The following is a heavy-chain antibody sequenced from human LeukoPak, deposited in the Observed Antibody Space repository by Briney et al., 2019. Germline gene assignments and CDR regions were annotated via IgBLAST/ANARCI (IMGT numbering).Heavy chain of an antibody. Sequence: TGGSLRLSCAASGFTFSSYWMHWVRQAPGKGLVWVSRINSDGSSTSYADSVKDRFTISRDNAKNTLYLQMNSLRAEDTAVYYCARPRIAAAGTFDYWGQGTLVTVSS. J-gene: IGHJ4*02. CDR2: INSDGSST. D-gene: IGHD6-13*01. CDR3: ARPRIAAAGTFDY. V-gene: IGHV3-74*01. CDR1: GFTFSSYW.